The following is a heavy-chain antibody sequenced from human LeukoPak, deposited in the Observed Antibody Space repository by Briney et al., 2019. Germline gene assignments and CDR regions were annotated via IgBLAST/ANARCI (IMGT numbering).Heavy chain of an antibody. J-gene: IGHJ4*02. CDR1: GFTFSPFS. CDR2: IGPNGAGT. V-gene: IGHV3-64D*08. D-gene: IGHD6-19*01. Sequence: QPGGSLRLSCSASGFTFSPFSMHWVRQAPGKGLEYVSAIGPNGAGTYYADSVKGRFTISRDNSKNTLYLQMNSLRAEDTAVYYCVNGLHSGVAFWGQGILVAVSS. CDR3: VNGLHSGVAF.